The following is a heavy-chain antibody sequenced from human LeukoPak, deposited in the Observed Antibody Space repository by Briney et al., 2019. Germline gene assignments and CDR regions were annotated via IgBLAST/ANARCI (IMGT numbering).Heavy chain of an antibody. CDR2: IYHSGST. V-gene: IGHV4-59*12. D-gene: IGHD2-15*01. J-gene: IGHJ6*03. CDR1: GDSISSYY. CDR3: ARVGTDIVVVVAAPYYYYYYYMDV. Sequence: PSETLSLTCTVSGDSISSYYWSWIRQPPGKGLEWIGNIYHSGSTNYNPSLKSRVTISVDKSKNQFSLKLSSVTAADTAVYYCARVGTDIVVVVAAPYYYYYYYMDVWGKGTTVTVSS.